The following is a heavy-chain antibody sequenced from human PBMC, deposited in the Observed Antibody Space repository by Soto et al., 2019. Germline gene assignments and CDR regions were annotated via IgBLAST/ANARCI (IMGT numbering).Heavy chain of an antibody. J-gene: IGHJ2*01. CDR1: GFTFSSYA. V-gene: IGHV3-23*01. Sequence: EVHLLESGGDLVQRGGSLRLSCAASGFTFSSYAMSWVRQTPGKGLEWVSVISGSGDNTYYADSVKGRFTISIDNSKNTLYLQMNSLRAEDTAVYYCAKDGWSWMTLTTQYVDLWGRGTLVTASS. CDR3: AKDGWSWMTLTTQYVDL. CDR2: ISGSGDNT. D-gene: IGHD4-17*01.